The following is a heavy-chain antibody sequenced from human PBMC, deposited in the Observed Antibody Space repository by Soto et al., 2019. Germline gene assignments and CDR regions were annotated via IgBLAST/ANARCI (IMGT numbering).Heavy chain of an antibody. Sequence: GASVKVSCKASGYTFTGYYMHWVRQAPGQGLEWMGWINPNSGGTNYAQKFQGWVTMTRDTSISTAYMELSRLRSDDTAVYYCARMFPGTYYYDSSGYYPLYYFDYWGQGTLVTVSS. V-gene: IGHV1-2*04. J-gene: IGHJ4*02. CDR1: GYTFTGYY. D-gene: IGHD3-22*01. CDR2: INPNSGGT. CDR3: ARMFPGTYYYDSSGYYPLYYFDY.